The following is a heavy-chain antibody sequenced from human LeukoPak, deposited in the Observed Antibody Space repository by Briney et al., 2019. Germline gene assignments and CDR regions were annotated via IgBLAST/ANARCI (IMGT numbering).Heavy chain of an antibody. CDR1: GGSISSYY. CDR3: ARENSGSYREFDY. J-gene: IGHJ4*02. CDR2: IYPSGST. V-gene: IGHV4-4*07. D-gene: IGHD1-26*01. Sequence: SETLSLTCTVSGGSISSYYWTGILQPAGKGLEWIGRIYPSGSTNYNPSLKSRVTMSVDTSKNQFSLKLSSVTAADTAVYYCARENSGSYREFDYWGQGTLVTVSS.